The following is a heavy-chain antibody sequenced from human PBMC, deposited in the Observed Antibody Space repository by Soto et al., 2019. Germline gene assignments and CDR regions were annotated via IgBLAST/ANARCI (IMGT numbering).Heavy chain of an antibody. J-gene: IGHJ4*02. CDR3: ATQNVLQFLELPHTFGH. CDR2: IHYSGST. D-gene: IGHD3-3*01. CDR1: GGSISSSNYY. V-gene: IGHV4-39*01. Sequence: SETLSLTCTVSGGSISSSNYYWGWIRQPPGKGLEWIGSIHYSGSTYYNPSLKSRVIISIDTSKIQFSLKLRSVTAADTAVYYCATQNVLQFLELPHTFGHCGQGTLVTVS.